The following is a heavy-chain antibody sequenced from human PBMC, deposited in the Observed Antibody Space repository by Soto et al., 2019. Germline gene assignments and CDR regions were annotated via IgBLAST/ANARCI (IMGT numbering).Heavy chain of an antibody. J-gene: IGHJ4*02. CDR3: ARSSIAAATFFDY. D-gene: IGHD6-13*01. V-gene: IGHV4-59*01. CDR2: IYYSGST. Sequence: XETLCLTCTVAGCSISSYYWSWIRQPPGKGLEWIGYIYYSGSTNYNPSLKSRVTISVDTSKNQFSLKLSSVTAADTAVYYCARSSIAAATFFDYWGQGTLVTVSS. CDR1: GCSISSYY.